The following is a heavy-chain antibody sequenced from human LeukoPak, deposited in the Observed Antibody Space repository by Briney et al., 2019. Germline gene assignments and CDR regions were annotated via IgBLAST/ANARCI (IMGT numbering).Heavy chain of an antibody. CDR3: ARVSTARLLDY. CDR2: IYYTGGT. Sequence: PSETLSLTCTVSGDSITSGSYYWAWIRQHPGKGLEWIGYIYYTGGTHYNPSLKSRLTISVDTSENHFSLKLSSVTAADTAVYYCARVSTARLLDYWGQGTLVTVSS. CDR1: GDSITSGSYY. V-gene: IGHV4-31*03. D-gene: IGHD6-6*01. J-gene: IGHJ4*02.